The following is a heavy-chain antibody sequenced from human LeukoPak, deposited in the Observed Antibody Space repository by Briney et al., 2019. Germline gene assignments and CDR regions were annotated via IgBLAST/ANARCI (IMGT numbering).Heavy chain of an antibody. J-gene: IGHJ5*02. CDR3: ATRSFGCFDP. D-gene: IGHD3-10*01. Sequence: SETLSLTCAVYGESFSGYYWRWIRQPPGKGLECIREINHIRTTNYNPSLKSRVTISLYTSKNQFSLKLSSVTAADTAVYYSATRSFGCFDPWGQGTLVTVSS. V-gene: IGHV4-34*01. CDR2: INHIRTT. CDR1: GESFSGYY.